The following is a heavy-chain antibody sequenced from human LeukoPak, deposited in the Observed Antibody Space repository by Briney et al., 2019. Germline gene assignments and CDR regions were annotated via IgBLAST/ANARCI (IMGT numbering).Heavy chain of an antibody. V-gene: IGHV3-64*01. CDR3: ARALRGYSYVLDY. CDR1: GFTFSSYA. J-gene: IGHJ4*02. CDR2: ISSNGGST. Sequence: GGSLRLSCAASGFTFSSYAMHWVRQAPGKGLEYVSAISSNGGSTYYANSVKGRFTISRDNSKNTLYLQMGSLRAEDMAVYYCARALRGYSYVLDYWGQGTLVTVSS. D-gene: IGHD5-18*01.